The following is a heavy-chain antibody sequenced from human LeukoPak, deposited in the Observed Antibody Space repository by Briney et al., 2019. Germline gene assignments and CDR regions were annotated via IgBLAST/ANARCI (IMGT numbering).Heavy chain of an antibody. CDR1: GFTFSNYG. Sequence: GGSLRLSCAASGFTFSNYGMSGVRQAPGKGLECVSGISVSGGVTSYVDSVKGRFTISRDNSKNTLYPQMNSLRAEDTGLYYCAKSGYSDGSGYYAAYYFDYWGQGTLVTVSS. J-gene: IGHJ4*02. CDR3: AKSGYSDGSGYYAAYYFDY. V-gene: IGHV3-23*01. CDR2: ISVSGGVT. D-gene: IGHD3-22*01.